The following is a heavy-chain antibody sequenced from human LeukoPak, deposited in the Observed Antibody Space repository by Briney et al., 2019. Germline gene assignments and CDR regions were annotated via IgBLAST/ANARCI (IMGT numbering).Heavy chain of an antibody. D-gene: IGHD3-22*01. CDR2: INHSGST. Sequence: SETLSLTCAVYGGSFSGYYWSWIRQPPGKGLEWMGEINHSGSTNYNPSLKSRVTISVDTSKNQFSLKLSSVTAADTAVYYCARSRGTMINAFDIWGQGTMVTVSS. V-gene: IGHV4-34*01. CDR1: GGSFSGYY. CDR3: ARSRGTMINAFDI. J-gene: IGHJ3*02.